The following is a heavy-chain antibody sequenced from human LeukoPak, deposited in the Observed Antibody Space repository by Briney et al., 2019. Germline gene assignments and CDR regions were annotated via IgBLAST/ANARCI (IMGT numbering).Heavy chain of an antibody. V-gene: IGHV1-2*06. CDR1: GYTFTGYY. Sequence: GASVKVSCKTSGYTFTGYYMHWVRQAPGQGLEWMGRINPNSGDTNYAQKFQGRVTMTGDTSITTAYMELNSLRSEDTAVYYCARDGARYYYDTSWFDYWGQGTLVTVSS. J-gene: IGHJ4*02. CDR2: INPNSGDT. CDR3: ARDGARYYYDTSWFDY. D-gene: IGHD3-22*01.